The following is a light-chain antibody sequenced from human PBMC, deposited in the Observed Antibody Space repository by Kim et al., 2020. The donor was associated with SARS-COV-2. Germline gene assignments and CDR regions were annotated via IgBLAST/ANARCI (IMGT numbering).Light chain of an antibody. V-gene: IGLV2-14*03. CDR2: LVT. Sequence: GQSMTITCTGTTSDIGGYNYVSWYQQHPGRAPKLIIYLVTERPSGISHRFSGSKSGNTASLTISSLQADDEADYYCSSYTTTSAIAFGRGTRLTVL. CDR1: TSDIGGYNY. J-gene: IGLJ2*01. CDR3: SSYTTTSAIA.